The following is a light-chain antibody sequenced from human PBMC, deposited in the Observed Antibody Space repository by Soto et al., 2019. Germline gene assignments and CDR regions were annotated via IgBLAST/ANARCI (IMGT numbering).Light chain of an antibody. Sequence: QLVLTQSPSASASLGASVKLTCTLSSGHSSYAIAWHQQQPEKGPRYLMKLNSAGSHSKGDGIPDRFSGSSSGADRYLTISSLHSEDEADYYCQTWGTGIQLFGGGTKLTVL. J-gene: IGLJ2*01. CDR3: QTWGTGIQL. CDR2: LNSAGSH. CDR1: SGHSSYA. V-gene: IGLV4-69*01.